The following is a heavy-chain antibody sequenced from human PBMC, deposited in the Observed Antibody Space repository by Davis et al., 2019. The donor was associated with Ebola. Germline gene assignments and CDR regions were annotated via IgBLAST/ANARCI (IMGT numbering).Heavy chain of an antibody. CDR1: GYTFTGYY. CDR3: ASLHQGPIGLPPGTLLQEHL. J-gene: IGHJ6*01. V-gene: IGHV1-2*06. Sequence: ASVKVSCKASGYTFTGYYMHWVRQAPGQGLEWMGRINPNSGGTNYAQKFQGRVTMTRDTSTSTVYMELSSLRSEDTAVYYCASLHQGPIGLPPGTLLQEHLWG. CDR2: INPNSGGT.